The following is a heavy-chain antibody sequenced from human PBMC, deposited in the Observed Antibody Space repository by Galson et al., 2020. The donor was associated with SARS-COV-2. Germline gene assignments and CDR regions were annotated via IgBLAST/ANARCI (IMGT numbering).Heavy chain of an antibody. D-gene: IGHD3-9*01. CDR1: GYSFTSYW. CDR2: IYPGDSDT. V-gene: IGHV5-51*01. Sequence: GESLKISCKGSGYSFTSYWIGWVRQMPGKGLEWMGIIYPGDSDTRYSPSFQGQVTISADKSISTAYLQWSSLKASDTAMYYCARHTPMYYDILTGYYIGGSQYYYYYGMDVWGQGTTVTVSS. CDR3: ARHTPMYYDILTGYYIGGSQYYYYYGMDV. J-gene: IGHJ6*02.